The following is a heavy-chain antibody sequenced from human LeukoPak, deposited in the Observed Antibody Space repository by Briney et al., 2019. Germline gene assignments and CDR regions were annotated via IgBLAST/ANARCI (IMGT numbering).Heavy chain of an antibody. D-gene: IGHD1-7*01. CDR1: GFTFSSYA. Sequence: GGSLRLSCAASGFTFSSYAMNWVRQAPGKGLEWVSSVSSTSSYIYYADSVKGRFTISRDNAKNSLYLQMNSLRAEDTAVYYCARAPRGTWNYDYWGQGTLVTVSS. V-gene: IGHV3-21*01. CDR2: VSSTSSYI. CDR3: ARAPRGTWNYDY. J-gene: IGHJ4*02.